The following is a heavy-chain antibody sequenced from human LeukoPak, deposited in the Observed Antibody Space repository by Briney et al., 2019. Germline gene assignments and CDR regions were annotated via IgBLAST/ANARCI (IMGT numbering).Heavy chain of an antibody. J-gene: IGHJ6*03. CDR3: ATEAGGNTATATGYYYYMDV. D-gene: IGHD5-18*01. Sequence: ASVKVSCKASGYTFTCYYMHWVRQAPGQGLEWMGRINPNSGGTNYAQKFQGRVTMTRDTSISTAYMELSRLRSDDPAVYYCATEAGGNTATATGYYYYMDVWGKGTTVTVSS. CDR1: GYTFTCYY. CDR2: INPNSGGT. V-gene: IGHV1-2*06.